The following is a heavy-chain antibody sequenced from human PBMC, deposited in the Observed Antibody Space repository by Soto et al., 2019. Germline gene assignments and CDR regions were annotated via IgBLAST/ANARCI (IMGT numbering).Heavy chain of an antibody. CDR2: VSLDGSRK. CDR3: AKDEGVGTTLGLPNDNDC. CDR1: GFSFSSDA. Sequence: QVQLVESGGGVVQPGTSLKLSCAASGFSFSSDAMHWVRQAPGKGLEWVAIVSLDGSRKYYAASVEGRFTISRDNSRNMLFLQMNSLRAEDTAVYYCAKDEGVGTTLGLPNDNDCWGQGTLVTVSS. D-gene: IGHD1-26*01. J-gene: IGHJ4*02. V-gene: IGHV3-30*18.